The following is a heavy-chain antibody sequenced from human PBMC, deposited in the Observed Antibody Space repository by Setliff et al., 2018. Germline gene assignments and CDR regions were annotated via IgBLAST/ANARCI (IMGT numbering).Heavy chain of an antibody. Sequence: ASVKVSCKASGYSFTDYYMHWVRQVPGRGLEWMGWINPKSGGTRYAQKFQGRVTMTRNTSISTAYMELSSLRSDDTGVYYCATVVRGGTSRTSYYYYYMDVWGKGTTVTVS. V-gene: IGHV1-2*02. J-gene: IGHJ6*03. D-gene: IGHD1-26*01. CDR1: GYSFTDYY. CDR2: INPKSGGT. CDR3: ATVVRGGTSRTSYYYYYMDV.